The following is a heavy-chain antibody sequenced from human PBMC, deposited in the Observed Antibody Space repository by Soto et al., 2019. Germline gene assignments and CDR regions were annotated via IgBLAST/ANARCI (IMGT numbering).Heavy chain of an antibody. V-gene: IGHV1-2*02. Sequence: ASVKVSCKASGYTFTGYYMHWVRQAPGQGLEWMGWINPNSGGTNYAQKFQGRVTMTRDTSISTAYMELSRLRSDDTAVYYCARDTGYCSNGVCYTLDYWGQGTLVTVSS. CDR3: ARDTGYCSNGVCYTLDY. J-gene: IGHJ4*02. CDR1: GYTFTGYY. CDR2: INPNSGGT. D-gene: IGHD2-8*01.